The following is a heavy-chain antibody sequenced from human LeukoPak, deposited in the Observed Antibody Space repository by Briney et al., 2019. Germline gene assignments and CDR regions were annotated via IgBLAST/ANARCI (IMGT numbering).Heavy chain of an antibody. V-gene: IGHV3-30-3*01. J-gene: IGHJ3*02. CDR1: GFTFSGRV. Sequence: PGTSLRLSSAASGFTFSGRVIHWVRQAPGKGLEWAALMSLDVDNKIYADSVRGRFTVSTDNSRNTLYLQMNSLRTEDTAIYYCAREFHSSGHAGTFDIWGQGTMVTVSS. CDR2: MSLDVDNK. D-gene: IGHD3-22*01. CDR3: AREFHSSGHAGTFDI.